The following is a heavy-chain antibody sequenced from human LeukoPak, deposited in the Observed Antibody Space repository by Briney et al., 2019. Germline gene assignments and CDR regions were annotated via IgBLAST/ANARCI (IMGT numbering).Heavy chain of an antibody. V-gene: IGHV3-48*02. CDR3: ASSGSYRFDY. CDR2: ITASGTAM. Sequence: GGSLRLSCAASESTFSSYWMSWVRQAPGKGLEWVSHITASGTAMFYADSVKGRFTISRDNAKNSLYLQMNSLRDEDTAVYYCASSGSYRFDYWGQGTLVTVSS. CDR1: ESTFSSYW. J-gene: IGHJ4*02. D-gene: IGHD1-26*01.